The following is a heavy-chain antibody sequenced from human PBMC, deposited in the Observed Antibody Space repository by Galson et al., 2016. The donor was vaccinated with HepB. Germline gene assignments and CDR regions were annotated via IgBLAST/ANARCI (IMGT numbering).Heavy chain of an antibody. CDR2: MYSSGTT. D-gene: IGHD1-14*01. CDR3: ARHVHYNSPPIGFDS. CDR1: GGSIGSSSLY. J-gene: IGHJ5*01. V-gene: IGHV4-39*01. Sequence: SETLSLTCSVSGGSIGSSSLYWGWIRQPPGKGLEWIGSMYSSGTTYYNPSLERRVTISVDTSKNQFSLKVKYVTAADPAVYYCARHVHYNSPPIGFDSWGQGTLVTVSS.